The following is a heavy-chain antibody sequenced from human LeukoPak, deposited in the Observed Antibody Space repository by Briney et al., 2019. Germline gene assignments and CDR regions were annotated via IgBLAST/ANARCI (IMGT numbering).Heavy chain of an antibody. J-gene: IGHJ4*02. CDR3: ASTYSGSYGFDY. D-gene: IGHD1-26*01. CDR1: GGSISSGGYY. V-gene: IGHV4-31*03. Sequence: SETLSLTCTVSGGSISSGGYYWSWIRQHPGKGLEWIGYIYYSGSTYYNPSLKSRVTISVDTSKNQFSLKLSSVTAADTAVYYCASTYSGSYGFDYWGQGTLVTVSS. CDR2: IYYSGST.